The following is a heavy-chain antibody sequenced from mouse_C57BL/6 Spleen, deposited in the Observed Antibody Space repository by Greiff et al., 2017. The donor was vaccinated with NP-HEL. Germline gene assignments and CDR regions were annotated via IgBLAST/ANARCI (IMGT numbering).Heavy chain of an antibody. J-gene: IGHJ2*01. Sequence: EVQLQESGPGLVKPSQSLSLTCSVTGYSITSGYYWNWIRQFPGNKLEWMGYISYDGSNNYNPSLKNRISITRDTSKNQFFLKLNSVTTEDTATYYCARRGSSGSFPYYFDYWGQGTTLTVSS. CDR2: ISYDGSN. D-gene: IGHD3-2*02. V-gene: IGHV3-6*01. CDR1: GYSITSGYY. CDR3: ARRGSSGSFPYYFDY.